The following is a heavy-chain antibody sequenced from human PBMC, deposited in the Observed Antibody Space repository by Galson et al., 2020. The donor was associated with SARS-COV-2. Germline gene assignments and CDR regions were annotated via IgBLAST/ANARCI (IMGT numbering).Heavy chain of an antibody. CDR3: ARGLGILSGRYREGWFDP. CDR1: GFTFGIYW. J-gene: IGHJ5*02. CDR2: IKEDGSDK. D-gene: IGHD3-9*01. Sequence: GGSLRLSCAASGFTFGIYWMTWVRQAPGKGLEWVANIKEDGSDKYYVDSVKGRFTISRDNAKNSLYRQMNSLRVEDTAMYYCARGLGILSGRYREGWFDPWGQGTLVTVAS. V-gene: IGHV3-7*03.